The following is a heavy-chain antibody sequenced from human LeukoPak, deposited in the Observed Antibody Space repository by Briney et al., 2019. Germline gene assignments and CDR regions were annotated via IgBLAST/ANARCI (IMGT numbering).Heavy chain of an antibody. CDR3: ARDYYDSSGYYEGYFDY. V-gene: IGHV4-61*02. CDR2: NYTSGST. J-gene: IGHJ4*02. CDR1: GGSISSGSYL. Sequence: PSETLSLTCTVSGGSISSGSYLWRWIRQPAGKGLEWIGRNYTSGSTNYHPSLKSRVTISVDTSKNQFSLKLSSVAAADTAVYYCARDYYDSSGYYEGYFDYWGQGTLVTVSS. D-gene: IGHD3-22*01.